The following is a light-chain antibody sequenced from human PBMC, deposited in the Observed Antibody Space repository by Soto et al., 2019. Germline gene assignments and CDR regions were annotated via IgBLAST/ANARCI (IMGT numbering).Light chain of an antibody. V-gene: IGKV2-30*01. CDR2: KVS. J-gene: IGKJ1*01. CDR3: MQATHWPWT. CDR1: QGLVNSDGNTF. Sequence: DVVMTQSPLSLPVTLGQAASISCRSSQGLVNSDGNTFLNWFQQRPGQSPRRLIYKVSNRDSGVPDRFSGSGSDTDFTLKISRVEAEDVGLYYCMQATHWPWTFGQGTKVDIK.